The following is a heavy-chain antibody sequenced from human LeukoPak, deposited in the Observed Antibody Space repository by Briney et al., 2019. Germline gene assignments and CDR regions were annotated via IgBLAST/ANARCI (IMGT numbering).Heavy chain of an antibody. V-gene: IGHV4-39*07. CDR2: IYYSGST. J-gene: IGHJ5*02. Sequence: SETLSLTCTVSGGSISSSSYYWGWIRQPPGKGLEWIGSIYYSGSTYYNPSLKSRVTISVDTSKNQFSLKLSSVTAADTAVYYCARDKAPAASSWFDPRGQGTLVTVSS. CDR3: ARDKAPAASSWFDP. CDR1: GGSISSSSYY. D-gene: IGHD2-2*01.